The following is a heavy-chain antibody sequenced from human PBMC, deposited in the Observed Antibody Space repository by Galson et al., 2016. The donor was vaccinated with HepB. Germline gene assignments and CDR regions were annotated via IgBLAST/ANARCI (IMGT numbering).Heavy chain of an antibody. CDR3: ARDWLVAVFDY. CDR1: GYTFASYG. J-gene: IGHJ4*02. Sequence: SVKVSCKAPGYTFASYGISWVRQAPGQGLEWMGWISAYNGNTNYAQKLQGRVTMTTVTSTSTAYMELRSLRSDDTAVYYCARDWLVAVFDYWGQGTLVTVSS. D-gene: IGHD6-19*01. CDR2: ISAYNGNT. V-gene: IGHV1-18*01.